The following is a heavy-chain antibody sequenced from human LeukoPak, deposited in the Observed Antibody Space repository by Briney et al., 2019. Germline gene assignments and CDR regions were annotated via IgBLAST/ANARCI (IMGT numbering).Heavy chain of an antibody. J-gene: IGHJ4*02. Sequence: SETLSLTCAGYGGSSSGYYWSWIRQPPGKGLEWIGEINHSGSTNYNPSLKSRVTISVDTSKNQFSLKLSSVTDADTAVYYCARLLGEEQVDTAMVTLGDSIDISNYFDYWGQGTLVTVSS. V-gene: IGHV4-34*01. CDR1: GGSSSGYY. D-gene: IGHD5-18*01. CDR2: INHSGST. CDR3: ARLLGEEQVDTAMVTLGDSIDISNYFDY.